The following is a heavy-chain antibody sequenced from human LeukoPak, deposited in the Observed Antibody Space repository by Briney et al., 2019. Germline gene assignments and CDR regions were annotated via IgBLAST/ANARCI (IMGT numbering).Heavy chain of an antibody. CDR3: GRQVDTTTALPDY. CDR2: ISGYNGNT. CDR1: GYTFANYG. Sequence: ASVKVSCKASGYTFANYGISWVRQAPGLGLEWMGWISGYNGNTNYAQKFQGRVTMTTDTSTSTAFMELRSLRSDDTAFYYCGRQVDTTTALPDYWGQGTLVTVSS. J-gene: IGHJ4*02. D-gene: IGHD5-18*01. V-gene: IGHV1-18*01.